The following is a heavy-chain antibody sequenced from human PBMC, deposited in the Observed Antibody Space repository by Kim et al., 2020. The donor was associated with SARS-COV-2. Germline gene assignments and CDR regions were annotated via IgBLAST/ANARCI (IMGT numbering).Heavy chain of an antibody. Sequence: TNYGGSVKGRFSISRDNAKNTLYLHMNSLRAEDTAVYYCARIISGAGNYWGQGTLVTVSS. CDR3: ARIISGAGNY. D-gene: IGHD6-19*01. J-gene: IGHJ4*02. V-gene: IGHV3-74*01. CDR2: T.